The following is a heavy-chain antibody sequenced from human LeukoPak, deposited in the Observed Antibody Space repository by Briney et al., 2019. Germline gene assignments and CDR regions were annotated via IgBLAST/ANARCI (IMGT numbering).Heavy chain of an antibody. D-gene: IGHD2-2*01. Sequence: SETLSLTCTVSGGSISSGGYYWSWVRQHPGKGLEGIGYIYYSGSTYYNSSLKRRVTITVDTSKNQFSLKLSSVTAADTAVYYCARAARYCSSTSCYLGWFDPWGQGTLVTVSS. V-gene: IGHV4-31*03. CDR3: ARAARYCSSTSCYLGWFDP. CDR2: IYYSGST. J-gene: IGHJ5*02. CDR1: GGSISSGGYY.